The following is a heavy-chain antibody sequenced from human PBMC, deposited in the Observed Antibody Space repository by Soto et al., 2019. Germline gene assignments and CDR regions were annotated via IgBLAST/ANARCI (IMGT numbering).Heavy chain of an antibody. CDR3: ARAHMVRGVIPFDY. D-gene: IGHD3-10*01. Sequence: QVQLVQSGAEVKKPGSSVKVSCKASGGTFSSYTISWVRQAPGQGLEWMGRIIPILGIANYAQKFQGRVTMTADNSTSTASMELSSLRSEDTAVYYCARAHMVRGVIPFDYWGQGTLVTVSS. V-gene: IGHV1-69*02. CDR2: IIPILGIA. J-gene: IGHJ4*02. CDR1: GGTFSSYT.